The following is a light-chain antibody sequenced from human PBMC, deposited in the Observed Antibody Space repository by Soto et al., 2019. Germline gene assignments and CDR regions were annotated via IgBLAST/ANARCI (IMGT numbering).Light chain of an antibody. CDR1: QSVSSN. J-gene: IGKJ1*01. CDR2: GAF. Sequence: EIVMTQSPATLSVSPGERATLSCRASQSVSSNLGWYQQKPGQAPRLLIYGAFIRATGIPARFSGSGSGTEFTLTISSLQSEDFAVYYCQQYNNWPPWTFGQGTKVDTK. CDR3: QQYNNWPPWT. V-gene: IGKV3D-15*01.